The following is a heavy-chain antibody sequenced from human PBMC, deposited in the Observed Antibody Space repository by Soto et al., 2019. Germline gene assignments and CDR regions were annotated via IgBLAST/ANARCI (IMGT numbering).Heavy chain of an antibody. CDR3: ARASVGATPMDY. CDR2: INAGNGNT. CDR1: GYTFTSYA. Sequence: QVQLVQSGAEVKKPGASVKVSCKASGYTFTSYAMHWVRQAPGQRLEWMGWINAGNGNTKYSQKFQGRVTITRDTSASTAYMELISLRSEDTAVYYCARASVGATPMDYWGQGTLVTVSS. J-gene: IGHJ4*02. V-gene: IGHV1-3*01. D-gene: IGHD1-26*01.